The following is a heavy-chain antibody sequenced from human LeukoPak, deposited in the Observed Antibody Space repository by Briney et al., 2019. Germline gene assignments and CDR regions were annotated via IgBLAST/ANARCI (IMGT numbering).Heavy chain of an antibody. V-gene: IGHV4-59*01. CDR3: AREGGYCSGGSCYSPFDY. D-gene: IGHD2-15*01. CDR1: GGSISSYY. J-gene: IGHJ4*02. Sequence: KPSETLSLTCTVSGGSISSYYWSWIRQPPGKGLEWIGYIYYSGSTNYNPSLKSRVTISVDTSKNQFSLELSSVTAADTAVYYCAREGGYCSGGSCYSPFDYWGQGTLVTVSS. CDR2: IYYSGST.